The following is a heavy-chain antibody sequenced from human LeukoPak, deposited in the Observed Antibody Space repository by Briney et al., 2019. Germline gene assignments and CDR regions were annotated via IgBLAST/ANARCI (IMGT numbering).Heavy chain of an antibody. CDR3: AREGAIAAARNLLFDY. D-gene: IGHD6-13*01. V-gene: IGHV1-46*01. J-gene: IGHJ4*02. CDR1: GYTFTSYY. Sequence: ASVKVSCTASGYTFTSYYMHWVRQAPGQGLEWMGIINPSGGSTSYAQKFQGRVTMTRDTSTSTVYMELSSLRSEDTAVYYCAREGAIAAARNLLFDYWGQGTLVTVSS. CDR2: INPSGGST.